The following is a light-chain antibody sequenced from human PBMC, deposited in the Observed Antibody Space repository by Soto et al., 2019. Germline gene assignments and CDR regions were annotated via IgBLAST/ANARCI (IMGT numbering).Light chain of an antibody. CDR2: DVS. Sequence: QSVLTQPASVSGSPGPSITISCTGTSSDVGGYNYVSWYQQHPGKAPKLMIYDVSNRPSGVSNRFSGSKSGNTASLTISGLQAEDEADYYCSSYTSSSTLEFGGGTQLTVL. CDR3: SSYTSSSTLE. CDR1: SSDVGGYNY. V-gene: IGLV2-14*01. J-gene: IGLJ7*01.